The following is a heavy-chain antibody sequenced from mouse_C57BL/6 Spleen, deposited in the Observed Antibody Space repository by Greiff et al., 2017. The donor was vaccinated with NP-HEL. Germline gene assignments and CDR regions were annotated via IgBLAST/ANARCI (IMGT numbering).Heavy chain of an antibody. CDR2: IDPETGGT. D-gene: IGHD4-1*01. V-gene: IGHV1-15*01. Sequence: QVQLQQSGAELVRPGASVTLSCKASGYTFTDYEMHWVKQTPVHGLEWIGAIDPETGGTAYNQKFKGKAILTADKSSSTAYMELRSRTSEDSAVYYCTRGGTGYWYFDVWGTGTTVTVSS. J-gene: IGHJ1*03. CDR1: GYTFTDYE. CDR3: TRGGTGYWYFDV.